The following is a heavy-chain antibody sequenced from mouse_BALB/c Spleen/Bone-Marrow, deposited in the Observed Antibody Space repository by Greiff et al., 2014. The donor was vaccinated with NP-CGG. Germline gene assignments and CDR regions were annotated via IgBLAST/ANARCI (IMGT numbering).Heavy chain of an antibody. D-gene: IGHD2-2*01. CDR1: GFNIKDTY. CDR3: ARFYYGYYFDY. V-gene: IGHV14-3*02. Sequence: VQLQQPGAELVKPGASVKLSCTASGFNIKDTYMHWVKQRPEQGLEWIGRIDPANGDTKYDPKFQGKATITADTSSNTAYLQLSSLASEDTAVYYCARFYYGYYFDYRGQGTTLTGSS. CDR2: IDPANGDT. J-gene: IGHJ2*01.